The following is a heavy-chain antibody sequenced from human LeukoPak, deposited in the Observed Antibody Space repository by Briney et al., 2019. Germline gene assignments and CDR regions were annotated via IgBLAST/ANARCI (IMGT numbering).Heavy chain of an antibody. CDR1: GFTFSSYA. D-gene: IGHD4-17*01. CDR3: AKKETTVTTFSEN. CDR2: ISARVGST. V-gene: IGHV3-23*01. J-gene: IGHJ4*02. Sequence: PGGSLRLSCAAPGFTFSSYAMSWVRQAPGKGLEWVSYISARVGSTYYADSVKGRFTISRDNSKNTLYLQMNSLRAEDTAVYYCAKKETTVTTFSENWGQGTLVTVSS.